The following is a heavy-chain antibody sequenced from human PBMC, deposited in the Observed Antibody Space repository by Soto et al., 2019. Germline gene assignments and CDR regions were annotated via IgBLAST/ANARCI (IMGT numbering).Heavy chain of an antibody. CDR2: IFHDGST. CDR3: ARHEGWTGPDQ. J-gene: IGHJ5*02. CDR1: GASIGSGGW. V-gene: IGHV4-4*02. Sequence: SETLSLTCAASGASIGSGGWWSWVRQPPGKGLQWIAEIFHDGSTNYRPSLKSRVTISVDKSQNQFSLNIYSVTAADTAVYYCARHEGWTGPDQWGQGTLVTVSS. D-gene: IGHD2-8*02.